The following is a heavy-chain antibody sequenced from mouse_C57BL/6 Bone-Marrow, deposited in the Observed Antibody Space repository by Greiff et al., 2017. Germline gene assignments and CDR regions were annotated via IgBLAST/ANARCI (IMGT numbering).Heavy chain of an antibody. Sequence: EVQVVESGGGLVQPGESLKLSCESNEYEFPSHDMSWVRKTPEKRLELVAAINSDGGSTYYPDTMERRFIISRDNTEKTLYLQMSSLGSEDTALYYSGRLGQDAMEYWGQGTSVTVSS. J-gene: IGHJ4*01. CDR3: GRLGQDAMEY. CDR1: EYEFPSHD. CDR2: INSDGGST. D-gene: IGHD2-14*01. V-gene: IGHV5-2*01.